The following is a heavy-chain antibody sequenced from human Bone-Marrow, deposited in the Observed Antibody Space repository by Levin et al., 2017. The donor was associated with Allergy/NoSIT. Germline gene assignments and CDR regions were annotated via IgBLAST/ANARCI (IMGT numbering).Heavy chain of an antibody. V-gene: IGHV3-7*01. D-gene: IGHD3-16*02. CDR3: AREEGWGYHYGMDV. J-gene: IGHJ6*02. CDR2: IKQDGGET. Sequence: AGGSLRLSCAASGFTYTSFWMAWVRQAPGKGLEWVANIKQDGGETYYVDSVKDRFTISRDNAKNSVYLQMNSLRVDDTAVYYCAREEGWGYHYGMDVWGQGTTVIVSS. CDR1: GFTYTSFW.